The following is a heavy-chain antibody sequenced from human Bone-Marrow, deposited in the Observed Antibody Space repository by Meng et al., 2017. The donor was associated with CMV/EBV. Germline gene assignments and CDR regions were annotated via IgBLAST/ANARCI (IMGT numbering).Heavy chain of an antibody. CDR3: ARDMRGSSTRWIIVYFDY. D-gene: IGHD2-2*01. Sequence: ASVKVSCKASGYSFTSYGISWVRQAPGQGLEWMGWISVYNGNTNYAQKLQGRVTMTTDTSTSTAYMELRSLRSDDTAVYYCARDMRGSSTRWIIVYFDYWGQATLVTVSS. CDR2: ISVYNGNT. CDR1: GYSFTSYG. V-gene: IGHV1-18*01. J-gene: IGHJ4*02.